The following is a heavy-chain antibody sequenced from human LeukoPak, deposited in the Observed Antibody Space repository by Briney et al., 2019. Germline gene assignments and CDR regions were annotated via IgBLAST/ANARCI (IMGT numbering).Heavy chain of an antibody. CDR1: GGSISSRSYY. Sequence: SETLSLTCTVSGGSISSRSYYWGWIRQSPGKGLEWIGSIYHTGSTYYNPSLKSRVTISLDASNKQFSLRLSSVTAADTAVYYCARGSHPVTGTLGGYFDPWGQGTLVTVSS. CDR2: IYHTGST. V-gene: IGHV4-39*02. D-gene: IGHD6-19*01. CDR3: ARGSHPVTGTLGGYFDP. J-gene: IGHJ4*02.